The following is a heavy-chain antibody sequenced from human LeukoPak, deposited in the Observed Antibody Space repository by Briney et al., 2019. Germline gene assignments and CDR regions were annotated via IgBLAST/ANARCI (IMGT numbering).Heavy chain of an antibody. CDR2: IYTSGST. CDR3: ARASYSYDISGWVPFDC. D-gene: IGHD3-22*01. CDR1: GNSISSGDYY. V-gene: IGHV4-61*02. Sequence: TSSETLSLTCTVSGNSISSGDYYWSWIRQPAGKGLEWIGRIYTSGSTTYNPSLKSRVTISGDTSENQFSLRLSSVTAADTAVYYCARASYSYDISGWVPFDCWGQGTLVTVSS. J-gene: IGHJ4*02.